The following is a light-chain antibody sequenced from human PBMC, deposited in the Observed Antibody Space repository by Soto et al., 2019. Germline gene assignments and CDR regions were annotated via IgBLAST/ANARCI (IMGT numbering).Light chain of an antibody. CDR1: SSNIGAGYD. CDR3: QSYDSSVSRVV. CDR2: GNS. V-gene: IGLV1-40*01. Sequence: QSVLTQPPSVSGAPGQRVTISCTGSSSNIGAGYDVHWYQQLPGTAPKLLIYGNSNRPSGVPDRFSGSKSGTSASLAITGLQAEDEADYYCQSYDSSVSRVVFGGGTNVPVL. J-gene: IGLJ2*01.